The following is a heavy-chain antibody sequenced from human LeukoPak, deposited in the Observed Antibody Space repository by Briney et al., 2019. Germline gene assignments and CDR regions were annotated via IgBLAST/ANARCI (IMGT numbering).Heavy chain of an antibody. CDR1: GGSFSGYY. Sequence: SETLSLTCAVYGGSFSGYYWSWIRQPPGKGLEWIGEINHSGSTNYNPSLKSRVTISVDTSKNQFSLKLSSVTAADTAVYYCARSRPDGYGGFDYWGQGTLVTVSS. V-gene: IGHV4-34*01. J-gene: IGHJ4*02. CDR2: INHSGST. D-gene: IGHD5-24*01. CDR3: ARSRPDGYGGFDY.